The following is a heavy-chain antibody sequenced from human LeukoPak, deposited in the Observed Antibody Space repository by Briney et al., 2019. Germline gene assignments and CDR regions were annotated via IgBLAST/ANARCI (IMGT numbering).Heavy chain of an antibody. Sequence: PSETLSLTCTVSGGSISSGNYYWSWIRQPPGKGLEWIGNIYYSGSTDYNPSLKSRVAISVDKSENHISLKLTSVTAADTAVYYCAREGGPYRPLDYSGQGTLVTVAS. V-gene: IGHV4-30-4*01. J-gene: IGHJ4*02. CDR2: IYYSGST. CDR3: AREGGPYRPLDY. CDR1: GGSISSGNYY.